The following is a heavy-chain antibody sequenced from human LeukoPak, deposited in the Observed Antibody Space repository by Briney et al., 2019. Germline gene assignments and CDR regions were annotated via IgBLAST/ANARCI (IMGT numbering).Heavy chain of an antibody. CDR1: GFTVSSNY. V-gene: IGHV3-53*01. CDR3: ARDDYYGSGSYWGAFDI. Sequence: PGGSLRLSCAASGFTVSSNYMSWVRQAPGKGLEWVSVTYSNGRTYYADSVKGRFTISRDNAKNSLYLQMNSLRAEDTAMYYCARDDYYGSGSYWGAFDIWGQGTMVTVSS. J-gene: IGHJ3*02. CDR2: TYSNGRT. D-gene: IGHD3-10*01.